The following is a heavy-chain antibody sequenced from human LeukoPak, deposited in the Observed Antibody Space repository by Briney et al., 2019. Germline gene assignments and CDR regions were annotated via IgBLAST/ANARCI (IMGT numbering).Heavy chain of an antibody. V-gene: IGHV1-24*01. D-gene: IGHD4-17*01. CDR3: ATAGDYEGLFDY. CDR1: GYTLTELS. Sequence: ASVKVFCKVSGYTLTELSMHWVRQAPGKGLEWMGGFDPEDGETIYAQKFQGRVTMTEDTSTDTAYMELSSLRSEDTAVYYCATAGDYEGLFDYWGQGTLVTVSS. CDR2: FDPEDGET. J-gene: IGHJ4*02.